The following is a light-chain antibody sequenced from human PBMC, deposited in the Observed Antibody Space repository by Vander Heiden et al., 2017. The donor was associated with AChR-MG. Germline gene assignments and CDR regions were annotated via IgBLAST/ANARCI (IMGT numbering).Light chain of an antibody. J-gene: IGKJ1*01. Sequence: DIQITPSPFTLSASVGDRVTITCRASQSISSWLAWYQQKPGKAPKLLIYDASSLESGVPSRFSGSGSGTEFTLTISSLQPDDFATYYCQQYNSYSRTFGQGTKVEIK. V-gene: IGKV1-5*01. CDR2: DAS. CDR1: QSISSW. CDR3: QQYNSYSRT.